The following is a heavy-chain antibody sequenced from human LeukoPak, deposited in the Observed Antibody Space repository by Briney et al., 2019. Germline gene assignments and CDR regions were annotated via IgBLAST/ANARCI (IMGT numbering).Heavy chain of an antibody. Sequence: GGSLRLSCAASGFTFSSYSMNWVRQAPGKGLEWVSSISSSSSYIYYADSVKGRFTISRDNAKNSLYLQMNSLRAEDTAVYYCARDVWSGSHYPVDYWGQGTLVTVSS. V-gene: IGHV3-21*01. CDR2: ISSSSSYI. D-gene: IGHD3-3*01. CDR1: GFTFSSYS. CDR3: ARDVWSGSHYPVDY. J-gene: IGHJ4*02.